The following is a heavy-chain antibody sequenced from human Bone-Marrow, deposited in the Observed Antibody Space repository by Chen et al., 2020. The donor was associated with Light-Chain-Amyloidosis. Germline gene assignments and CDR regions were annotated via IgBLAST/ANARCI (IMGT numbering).Heavy chain of an antibody. CDR1: GFTFSSYG. D-gene: IGHD6-13*01. V-gene: IGHV3-30*18. J-gene: IGHJ4*02. Sequence: QVQLVESGGGVVQPGRSLRLSCAASGFTFSSYGMHWVRQAPGKGLEWVAVISYDGSNKYYANSVKGRVTISRDNSKNTLYLQMNSLRAEDTAVYYCAKEVPGFWYYFDYWGQGILVTVSS. CDR3: AKEVPGFWYYFDY. CDR2: ISYDGSNK.